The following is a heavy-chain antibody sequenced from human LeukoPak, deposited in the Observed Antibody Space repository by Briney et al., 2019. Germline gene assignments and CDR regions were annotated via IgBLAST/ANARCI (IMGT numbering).Heavy chain of an antibody. CDR3: ARLYSSSSGLRASDY. D-gene: IGHD6-6*01. CDR1: GFTFSSYS. J-gene: IGHJ4*02. CDR2: ISTSSSYI. Sequence: GGSLRLSCAASGFTFSSYSMNWVRQAPGKGLEWVSSISTSSSYIYSADSVKGRFTISRDNAKNSLYLQMNSLRAEDTAVYYCARLYSSSSGLRASDYWGQGTLVTVSS. V-gene: IGHV3-21*01.